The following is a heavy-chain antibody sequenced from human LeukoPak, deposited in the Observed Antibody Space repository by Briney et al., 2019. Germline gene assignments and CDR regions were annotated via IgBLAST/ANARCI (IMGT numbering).Heavy chain of an antibody. D-gene: IGHD2-2*01. CDR1: GYTFTSYG. Sequence: ASVKVSCKASGYTFTSYGISWVRQAPGQGLEWMGWISAYNGNTNYAQKLQGRVTMTTDTSTSTAYMELRSLRSDDTAVYSCAREAGVPAATPSQKYYYYGMDVWGQGTTVTVSS. CDR3: AREAGVPAATPSQKYYYYGMDV. CDR2: ISAYNGNT. V-gene: IGHV1-18*01. J-gene: IGHJ6*02.